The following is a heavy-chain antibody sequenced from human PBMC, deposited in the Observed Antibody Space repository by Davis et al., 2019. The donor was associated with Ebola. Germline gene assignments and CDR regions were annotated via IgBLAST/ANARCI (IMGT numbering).Heavy chain of an antibody. CDR1: GFTFSSYD. V-gene: IGHV3-13*01. D-gene: IGHD1-14*01. CDR2: IGTAGDT. J-gene: IGHJ6*02. Sequence: PGGSLRLSCAASGFTFSSYDMHWVRQATGKGLEWVSAIGTAGDTYYPGSVKGRFTISRENAKNSLYLQMNSLRAEDTAVYYCARVLRAYNRYYGMDVWCQGTTVTVSS. CDR3: ARVLRAYNRYYGMDV.